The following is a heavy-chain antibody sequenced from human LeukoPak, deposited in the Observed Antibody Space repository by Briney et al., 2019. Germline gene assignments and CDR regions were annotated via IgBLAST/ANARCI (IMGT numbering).Heavy chain of an antibody. J-gene: IGHJ4*02. V-gene: IGHV1-18*01. CDR2: ISAYNGNT. CDR3: ARVVRELHLLDY. D-gene: IGHD3-10*01. CDR1: GYTFTSYG. Sequence: ASVKVSCKASGYTFTSYGISWVRQAPGQGLEWMGWISAYNGNTNYAQRLQGRVTMTTDTSTSTAYMELRSLRSDDTAVYYCARVVRELHLLDYWGQGTLVTVSS.